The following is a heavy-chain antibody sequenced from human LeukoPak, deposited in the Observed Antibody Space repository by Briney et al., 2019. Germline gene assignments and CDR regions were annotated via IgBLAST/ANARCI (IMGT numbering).Heavy chain of an antibody. CDR3: ARDLNHGFNYYYYGLEV. J-gene: IGHJ6*02. D-gene: IGHD3-9*01. Sequence: SETLSLTCTVSGDPINSYYWSWIRQPPGKGLEWIGYIYFSGNTKYNPSLKNRVTISVDRSKSQFYLTLRSVTAADTAVYYCARDLNHGFNYYYYGLEVWGQGTTVTVSS. V-gene: IGHV4-59*01. CDR2: IYFSGNT. CDR1: GDPINSYY.